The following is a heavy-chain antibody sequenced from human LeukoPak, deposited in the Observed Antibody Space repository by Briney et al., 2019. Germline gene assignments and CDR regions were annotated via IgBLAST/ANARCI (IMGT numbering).Heavy chain of an antibody. V-gene: IGHV3-21*01. CDR2: ISSSSSYI. J-gene: IGHJ3*02. Sequence: PGGSLRLSCAASGFTFSSYSMNWVRQAPGKGLEWVSSISSSSSYIYYADSVKGRFTISRDNAKNSLYLQMNSLRAEDTAVYYCARDPGWTSLYYSTGADAFDIWGQGTMVTVSS. D-gene: IGHD3-10*01. CDR1: GFTFSSYS. CDR3: ARDPGWTSLYYSTGADAFDI.